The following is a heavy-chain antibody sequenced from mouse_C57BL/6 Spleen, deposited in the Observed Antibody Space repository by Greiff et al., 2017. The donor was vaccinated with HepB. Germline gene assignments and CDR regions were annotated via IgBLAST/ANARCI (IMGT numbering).Heavy chain of an antibody. CDR2: INYDGSST. Sequence: EVKLQESEGGLVQPGSSMKLSCTASGFTFSDYYMAWVRQVPEKGLEWVANINYDGSSTYYLDSLKSRFIISRDNAKNILYLQMSSLKSEDTATYYCARDPITTVVAPYWYFDVWGTGTTVTVSS. D-gene: IGHD1-1*01. V-gene: IGHV5-16*01. CDR3: ARDPITTVVAPYWYFDV. CDR1: GFTFSDYY. J-gene: IGHJ1*03.